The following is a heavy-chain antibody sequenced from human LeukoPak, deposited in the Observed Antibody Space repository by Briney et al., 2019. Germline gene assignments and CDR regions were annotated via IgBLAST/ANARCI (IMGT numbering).Heavy chain of an antibody. D-gene: IGHD5-18*01. CDR3: ATVTAIKYAFDI. V-gene: IGHV1-24*01. CDR1: GHTLTELS. J-gene: IGHJ3*02. Sequence: VASVKVSCKVSGHTLTELSMHWVRQAPGKGLEWMGGFDPEDGETIYAQKFQGRVTMTEDTSTDTAYMELSSLRSEDTAVYYCATVTAIKYAFDIWGQGTMVTVSS. CDR2: FDPEDGET.